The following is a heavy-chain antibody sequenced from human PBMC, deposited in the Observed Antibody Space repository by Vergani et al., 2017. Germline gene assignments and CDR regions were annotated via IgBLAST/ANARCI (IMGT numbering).Heavy chain of an antibody. V-gene: IGHV1-46*03. CDR3: ARPHGDILPPDPRRLDH. J-gene: IGHJ4*02. CDR1: GYTFTNYY. Sequence: QVLLVQSGAEVKKPWASVRVSCKTSGYTFTNYYIHWVRQAPGQGLEWMGIINPSGGSTTYAQQFQGRLTMTRDTSTSTVYMDLSNLRSEDTAVYYCARPHGDILPPDPRRLDHWGQGTLVTVSS. CDR2: INPSGGST.